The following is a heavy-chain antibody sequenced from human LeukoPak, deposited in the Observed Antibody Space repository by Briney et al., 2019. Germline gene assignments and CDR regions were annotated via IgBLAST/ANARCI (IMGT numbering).Heavy chain of an antibody. CDR3: ARTLRGLYYGSGSPDY. CDR2: IYYSGST. J-gene: IGHJ4*02. D-gene: IGHD3-10*01. CDR1: GGSISSSSYY. V-gene: IGHV4-39*07. Sequence: SETLSLTCTVSGGSISSSSYYWGWIRQPPGKGLEWIGSIYYSGSTYYNPSLKSRVTILVDTSKKEFSLKLSSVTAADTAIYYCARTLRGLYYGSGSPDYWGQGTLVTVTS.